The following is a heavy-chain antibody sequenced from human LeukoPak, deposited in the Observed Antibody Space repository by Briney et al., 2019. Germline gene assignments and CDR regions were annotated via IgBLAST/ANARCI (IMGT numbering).Heavy chain of an antibody. CDR1: GGSISNYY. CDR3: ARERGGNLFNWFDP. D-gene: IGHD3-10*01. J-gene: IGHJ5*02. CDR2: IYYSGST. V-gene: IGHV4-59*01. Sequence: PSETLSLTCTVSGGSISNYYWSWIRQPPGKGLEWIGYIYYSGSTNYNPSLKSRVTISVDTSKNQFSLKLSSVTAADTAVYYCARERGGNLFNWFDPWGQGTLVTVSS.